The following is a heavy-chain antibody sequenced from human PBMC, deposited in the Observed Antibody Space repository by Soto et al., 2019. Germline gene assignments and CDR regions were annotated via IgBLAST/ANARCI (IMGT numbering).Heavy chain of an antibody. Sequence: PSETLSLTCAVSGGSISSGGYSWSWIRQPPGKGLEWIGYIFYTGSTNYSPSLKSRLTISVDTSKNQFSLKLSSVTAADTAVYYCAKHLDPTSDYYFDAFDIWGQGTMVTVSS. J-gene: IGHJ3*02. CDR3: AKHLDPTSDYYFDAFDI. CDR1: GGSISSGGYS. V-gene: IGHV4-61*08. D-gene: IGHD3-22*01. CDR2: IFYTGST.